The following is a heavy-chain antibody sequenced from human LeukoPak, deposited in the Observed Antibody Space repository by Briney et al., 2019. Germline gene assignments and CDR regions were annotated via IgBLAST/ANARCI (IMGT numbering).Heavy chain of an antibody. CDR2: ISSSSSYI. CDR1: GFTFSSYS. D-gene: IGHD3-22*01. Sequence: PGGSLRLSCAASGFTFSSYSMNWVRQAPGKGLEWVSSISSSSSYIYYADSVKGRFTISRDNAKNSLYLQMNSLRAEDTAVYYCARHDTMIVVAHNYYYGMDVWGQGTTVTVSS. CDR3: ARHDTMIVVAHNYYYGMDV. J-gene: IGHJ6*02. V-gene: IGHV3-21*01.